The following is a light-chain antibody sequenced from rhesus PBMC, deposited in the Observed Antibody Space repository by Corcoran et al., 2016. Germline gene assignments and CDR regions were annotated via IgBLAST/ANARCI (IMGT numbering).Light chain of an antibody. CDR1: QGISSY. J-gene: IGKJ4*01. CDR2: KAS. Sequence: DIQMTQSPSSLSASVGDRVTITCRASQGISSYLAWYQQKPGKVPKLLIYKASTLQSGVPSRFSGRGSGTDCTLTISSLQPEDFATYYCQQRNSYPLTFGGGTKVEIK. V-gene: IGKV1-25*01. CDR3: QQRNSYPLT.